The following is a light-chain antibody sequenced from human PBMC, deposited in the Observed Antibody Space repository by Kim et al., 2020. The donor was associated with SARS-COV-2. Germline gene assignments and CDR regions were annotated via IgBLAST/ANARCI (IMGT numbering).Light chain of an antibody. CDR3: QVWDGASDHRV. Sequence: SYELTQPPSVSVAPGKTARVTCGGNNIGSKTVHWYQQKPGQAPVVVIYYDSDRPSGIPERFSASNSGNTATLTISRVEVGDEADYYCQVWDGASDHRVFG. CDR1: NIGSKT. J-gene: IGLJ3*02. CDR2: YDS. V-gene: IGLV3-21*04.